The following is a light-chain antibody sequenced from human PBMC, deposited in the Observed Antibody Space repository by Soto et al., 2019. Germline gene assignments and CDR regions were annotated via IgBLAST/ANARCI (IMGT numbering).Light chain of an antibody. V-gene: IGLV6-57*04. J-gene: IGLJ2*01. Sequence: NFMLTQPHSVSESPGKTVTISCTRSGGSIASNYVQWYQQRPGSAPTTVIYEDDQRPSGVPDRFSGSIDRSSNSASLTISGLKTEDEADYYCQSYDSTYVVFGGGTKLTVL. CDR1: GGSIASNY. CDR3: QSYDSTYVV. CDR2: EDD.